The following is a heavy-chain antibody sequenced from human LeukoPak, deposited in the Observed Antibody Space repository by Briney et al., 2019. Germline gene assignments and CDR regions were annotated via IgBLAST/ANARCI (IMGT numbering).Heavy chain of an antibody. CDR3: ARHGGVVRGEGRDAFDM. V-gene: IGHV4-59*08. D-gene: IGHD3-10*01. Sequence: SETLSLTCTVSGGSISSYYWSWIRQPPGKGLEWIGYIYYSGSTNYNPSLKSRVTISLDTSKNQFSLKLSSATAADTAVYYCARHGGVVRGEGRDAFDMWGQGTMVTVSS. CDR1: GGSISSYY. CDR2: IYYSGST. J-gene: IGHJ3*02.